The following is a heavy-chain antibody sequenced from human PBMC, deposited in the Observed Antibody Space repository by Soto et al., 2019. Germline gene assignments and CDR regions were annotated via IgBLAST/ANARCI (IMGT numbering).Heavy chain of an antibody. D-gene: IGHD3-16*01. Sequence: QVQLQQWGAGLLKPSETLSLTCAVYGGSFSGYYWSWIRQPPGKGLEWIGEINHRGNTNYNPCLKTRVTISVDTSKNPFSLKLSSVTAADTAVYYCARGTRRGVLYYYYMDVWGKGTTVTVSS. CDR2: INHRGNT. CDR3: ARGTRRGVLYYYYMDV. V-gene: IGHV4-34*01. J-gene: IGHJ6*03. CDR1: GGSFSGYY.